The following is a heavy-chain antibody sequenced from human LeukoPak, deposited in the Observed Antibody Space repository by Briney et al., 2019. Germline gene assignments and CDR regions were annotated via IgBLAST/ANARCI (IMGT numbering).Heavy chain of an antibody. V-gene: IGHV3-7*01. CDR2: IKEDGTRK. CDR3: ARDRYSSSSHLDY. Sequence: PGGSLRLSCVASGFTVDTYWMSWVRQAPGKGLGWVAHIKEDGTRKYYVDSVRGRFTISRDNAKNSLFLQMNSLRVEDTAVYYCARDRYSSSSHLDYWGQGTLVTVSS. CDR1: GFTVDTYW. J-gene: IGHJ4*02. D-gene: IGHD6-6*01.